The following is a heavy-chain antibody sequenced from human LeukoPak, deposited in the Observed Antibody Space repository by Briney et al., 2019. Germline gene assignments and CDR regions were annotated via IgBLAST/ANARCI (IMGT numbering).Heavy chain of an antibody. J-gene: IGHJ3*02. CDR1: GYTFTSYG. V-gene: IGHV1-18*01. CDR2: ISAYNGDT. D-gene: IGHD3-22*01. CDR3: ARGGPAPHRITLIVVASSTDAFDI. Sequence: ASVKVSCKASGYTFTSYGISWVRQAPGQGLEWMGWISAYNGDTNYAQKLQGRVTITTDTFTSTAYMELRSLRSDDTAVYYCARGGPAPHRITLIVVASSTDAFDIWGQGTMVTVSS.